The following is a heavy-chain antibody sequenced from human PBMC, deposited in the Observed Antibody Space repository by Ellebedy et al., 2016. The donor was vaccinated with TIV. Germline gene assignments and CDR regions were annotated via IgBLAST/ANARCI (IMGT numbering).Heavy chain of an antibody. V-gene: IGHV1-46*01. D-gene: IGHD1-26*01. CDR2: ISPSNGGI. J-gene: IGHJ4*02. CDR3: ARESPGATSGFDY. Sequence: ASVKVSCKASGYTFTTYYIHWVRQAPGQGLEWMGMISPSNGGINYSPKFLGRVTMTRDTSTSTVYMELTSLTSEDTAVYYCARESPGATSGFDYWGRGTLVTVSA. CDR1: GYTFTTYY.